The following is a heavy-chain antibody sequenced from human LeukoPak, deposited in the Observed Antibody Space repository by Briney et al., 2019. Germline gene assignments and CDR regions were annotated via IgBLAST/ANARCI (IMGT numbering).Heavy chain of an antibody. V-gene: IGHV3-48*03. Sequence: GGSLRLSCVASGFTLRSYEMNWVRQAPGKGLEWVSYIDSSGNTISYADSVKGRFTISRDNAKNSLYLQMNSLRAEDTAVYYCARDGYSYGMVFDYWGQGTLVTVSS. CDR2: IDSSGNTI. D-gene: IGHD5-18*01. J-gene: IGHJ4*02. CDR1: GFTLRSYE. CDR3: ARDGYSYGMVFDY.